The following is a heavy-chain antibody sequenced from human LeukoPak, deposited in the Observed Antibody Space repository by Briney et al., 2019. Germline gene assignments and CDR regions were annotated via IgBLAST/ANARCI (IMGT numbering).Heavy chain of an antibody. D-gene: IGHD3-9*01. CDR1: GFTFSSYS. V-gene: IGHV3-21*01. J-gene: IGHJ4*02. Sequence: PGGSLRLSCAASGFTFSSYSMNWVRQAPGKGLEWVSSISSSSSYIYYADSVKGRFTISRDNAKNSLYLQMNSLRAEDTAVYYCARGGTYYDILTSHSHFDYWGQGTLVTVSS. CDR3: ARGGTYYDILTSHSHFDY. CDR2: ISSSSSYI.